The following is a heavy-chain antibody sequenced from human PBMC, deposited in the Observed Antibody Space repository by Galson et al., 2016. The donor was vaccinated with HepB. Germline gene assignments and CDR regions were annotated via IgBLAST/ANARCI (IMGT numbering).Heavy chain of an antibody. D-gene: IGHD2-2*01. J-gene: IGHJ6*02. Sequence: SLRLSCAASGFTFSSYAMSWVRQAPGKGLQWVSAIGGSGVSRYYADSVKGRFTISRDNSKNTLYLQMNSLRAEDTAVYYCARDGLYCGSTSCYLDVWGQGTTVTVSS. V-gene: IGHV3-23*01. CDR2: IGGSGVSR. CDR3: ARDGLYCGSTSCYLDV. CDR1: GFTFSSYA.